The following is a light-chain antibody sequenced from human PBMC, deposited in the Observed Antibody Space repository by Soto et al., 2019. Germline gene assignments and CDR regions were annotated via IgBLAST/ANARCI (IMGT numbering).Light chain of an antibody. CDR1: NSDIGDHDY. V-gene: IGLV2-14*01. Sequence: QSALTQPASVSGSPGQSITISCSGTNSDIGDHDYVSWYQQDPGKAPKLMIYGVSNRPSGVSSRFSGSKSGNTASLTISGLQAEDEAEYYCSSYSVSSTRVVFGGGTEVTVL. CDR3: SSYSVSSTRVV. J-gene: IGLJ2*01. CDR2: GVS.